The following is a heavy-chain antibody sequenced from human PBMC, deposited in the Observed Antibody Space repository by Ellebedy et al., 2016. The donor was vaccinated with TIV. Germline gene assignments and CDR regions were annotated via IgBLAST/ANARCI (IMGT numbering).Heavy chain of an antibody. CDR3: AKERRKAFDI. CDR1: GFTFSSYA. V-gene: IGHV3-30-3*01. Sequence: GGSLRLSXAASGFTFSSYAMHWVRQAPGKGLEWVAVISYDGSSQFYADSVKGRFTISRDNAKNSLYLQMNSLRAEDTALYYCAKERRKAFDIWGQGTMVTVSS. J-gene: IGHJ3*02. CDR2: ISYDGSSQ.